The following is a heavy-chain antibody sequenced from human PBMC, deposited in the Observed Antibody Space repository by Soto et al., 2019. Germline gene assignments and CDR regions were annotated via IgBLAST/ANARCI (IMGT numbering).Heavy chain of an antibody. CDR2: IYPGDSDI. CDR3: ARRRGSGSDYYYNYGMGV. Sequence: GESLKISCKGSGYSFSRYRIGWVRQMPGKGLEWMGIIYPGDSDIRYSPSFQGQVTISADTSISTAYLQWSSLKASDTAIYYCARRRGSGSDYYYNYGMGVWGQGTTVTVSS. V-gene: IGHV5-51*01. CDR1: GYSFSRYR. J-gene: IGHJ6*02. D-gene: IGHD1-26*01.